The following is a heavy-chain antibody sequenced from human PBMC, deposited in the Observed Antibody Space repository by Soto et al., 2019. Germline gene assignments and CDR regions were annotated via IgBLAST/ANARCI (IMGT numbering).Heavy chain of an antibody. Sequence: GGSLRLSCAASGFTFSSYWMHWVRQAPGKGLVWVSRINSDGSSTSYADSVKGRFTISRDNAKNTLYLQMNSLRAEDTAVYYCARENIVVVPAANHYYYMDVWGKGTTVTVSS. D-gene: IGHD2-2*01. J-gene: IGHJ6*03. CDR3: ARENIVVVPAANHYYYMDV. CDR2: INSDGSST. V-gene: IGHV3-74*01. CDR1: GFTFSSYW.